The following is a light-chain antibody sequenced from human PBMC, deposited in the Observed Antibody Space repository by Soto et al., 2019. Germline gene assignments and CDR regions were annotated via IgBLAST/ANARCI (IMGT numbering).Light chain of an antibody. CDR1: QNIDMY. V-gene: IGKV1-39*01. CDR2: GAS. J-gene: IGKJ4*01. CDR3: HQRRQWPLT. Sequence: DIHMTQSPSSLSASVGDTVTITCRASQNIDMYLNWYQQKPGKAPRVLISGASNLQSGVPSRFSGSGSGTDFTLTISSLQSEDFASYFCHQRRQWPLTFGGGTKVEI.